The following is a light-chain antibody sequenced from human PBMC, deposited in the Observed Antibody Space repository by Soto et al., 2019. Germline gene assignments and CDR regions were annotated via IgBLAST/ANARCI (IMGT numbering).Light chain of an antibody. Sequence: FVVTQSPDTLSLSPGETATLSCRASQSVSSSVAWYQHKPGQSPRLVVYSGYKRPPGVPARFSGSGSGTDFTLTISSLESDDFAIYYCQQRYSWLRVFGPGTKVEVK. J-gene: IGKJ1*01. CDR2: SGY. CDR3: QQRYSWLRV. CDR1: QSVSSS. V-gene: IGKV3-11*01.